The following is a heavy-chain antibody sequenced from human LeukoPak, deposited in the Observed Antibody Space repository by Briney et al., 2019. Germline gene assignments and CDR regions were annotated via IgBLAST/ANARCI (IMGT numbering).Heavy chain of an antibody. CDR1: GFTFSSYE. V-gene: IGHV3-48*03. CDR2: ISSSGSTI. D-gene: IGHD6-13*01. CDR3: ARDLGSSWQLLINYYGMDV. J-gene: IGHJ6*02. Sequence: GGSLRLSCAASGFTFSSYEMNWVRQAPGKGLEWVSYISSSGSTIYYADSVKGRFTISRDNAKNSLYLQMNSLRAEGTAVYYCARDLGSSWQLLINYYGMDVWGQGTTVTVSS.